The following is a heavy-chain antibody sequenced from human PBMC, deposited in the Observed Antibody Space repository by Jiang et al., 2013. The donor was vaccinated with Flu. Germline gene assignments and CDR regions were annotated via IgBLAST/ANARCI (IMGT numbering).Heavy chain of an antibody. J-gene: IGHJ4*02. CDR2: INSDGRST. D-gene: IGHD2-15*01. CDR3: ARGGDCSGGSCYSFDY. V-gene: IGHV3-74*01. CDR1: GFTFSSYW. Sequence: GFTFSSYWMHWVRQAPGKGLVWVSRINSDGRSTSYADFVKGRFTISRDNAKNTLYLQMNSLRAEDTAVYYCARGGDCSGGSCYSFDYWGQGTLVTVSS.